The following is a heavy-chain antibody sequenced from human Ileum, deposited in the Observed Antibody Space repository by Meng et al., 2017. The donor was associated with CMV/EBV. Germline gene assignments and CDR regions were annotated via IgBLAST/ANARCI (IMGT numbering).Heavy chain of an antibody. Sequence: SQIRSLTCAISGDSVSSNTTAWHWIRQSPSRGLEWLGRTYYRSKWYNDYAMSVKSRITINPDTSKNQFYLQLNAVTPEDSAIYYCARGTWGNFDYWGQGALVTVSS. CDR3: ARGTWGNFDY. J-gene: IGHJ4*02. CDR2: TYYRSKWYN. D-gene: IGHD3-16*01. CDR1: GDSVSSNTTA. V-gene: IGHV6-1*01.